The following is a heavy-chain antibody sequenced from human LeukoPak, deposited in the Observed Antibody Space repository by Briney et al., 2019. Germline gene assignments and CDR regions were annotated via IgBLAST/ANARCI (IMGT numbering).Heavy chain of an antibody. V-gene: IGHV3-20*04. Sequence: GGSLRLSCAASRFTLDDYGMSWVRQAPGKGLEWVSGINWNGGSTGYADSVKGRFTISRDNAKNSLYLQMNSLRAEDTALYYCARVRYSSSPGYYYYMDVWGKGTTVTVSS. CDR3: ARVRYSSSPGYYYYMDV. CDR2: INWNGGST. J-gene: IGHJ6*03. D-gene: IGHD6-6*01. CDR1: RFTLDDYG.